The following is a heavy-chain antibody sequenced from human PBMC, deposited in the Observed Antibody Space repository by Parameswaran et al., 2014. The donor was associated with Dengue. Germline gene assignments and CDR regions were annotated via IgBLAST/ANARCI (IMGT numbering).Heavy chain of an antibody. CDR3: AREGPRGYYFDY. CDR2: INPSGGST. V-gene: IGHV1-46*01. Sequence: WVRQAPGQGLEWMGIINPSGGSTSYAQKFQGRVTMTRDTSTSTVYMELSSLRSEDTAVYYCAREGPRGYYFDYWGQGTLVTVSS. J-gene: IGHJ4*02.